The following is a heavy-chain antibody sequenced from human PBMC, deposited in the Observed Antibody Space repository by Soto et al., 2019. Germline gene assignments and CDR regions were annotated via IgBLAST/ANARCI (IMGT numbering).Heavy chain of an antibody. Sequence: ASVNVSCKASGYTFTSYGISWVRQAPGQGLEWMGWISAYNGNTNYAQKLQGRVTMTTDTSTSTAYMELRSLRSDDTAVYYCARGAYYDSSGYYYPMTYYYYYGMDVWGQGTTVTVSS. J-gene: IGHJ6*02. CDR2: ISAYNGNT. CDR3: ARGAYYDSSGYYYPMTYYYYYGMDV. V-gene: IGHV1-18*04. CDR1: GYTFTSYG. D-gene: IGHD3-22*01.